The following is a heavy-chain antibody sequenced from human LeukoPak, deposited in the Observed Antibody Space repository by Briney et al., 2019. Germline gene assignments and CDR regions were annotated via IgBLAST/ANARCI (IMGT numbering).Heavy chain of an antibody. D-gene: IGHD1-1*01. V-gene: IGHV4-34*01. CDR2: INHSGST. J-gene: IGHJ4*02. CDR1: GGSFSGYY. Sequence: SETLSLTCAVYGGSFSGYYWSWIRQPPGKGLEWIGEINHSGSTNYNPSLKSRVTISVDTSKNQFSLKLSSVTAADTAVNYCARGQLGIDYWGQGTLVTVSS. CDR3: ARGQLGIDY.